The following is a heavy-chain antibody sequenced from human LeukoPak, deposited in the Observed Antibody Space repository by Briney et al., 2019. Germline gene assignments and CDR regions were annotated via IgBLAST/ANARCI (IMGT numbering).Heavy chain of an antibody. V-gene: IGHV4-61*01. CDR1: GGSISSGSYY. J-gene: IGHJ4*02. Sequence: SETLSLTCAVSGGSISSGSYYWSWIRQPPGKGLEWIGYIYYSGSTNYNPSLKSRVTISVDTSKNQFSLKLSSVTAADTAVYYCARGISSGWSRAVGYWGQGTLVTVSS. D-gene: IGHD6-19*01. CDR3: ARGISSGWSRAVGY. CDR2: IYYSGST.